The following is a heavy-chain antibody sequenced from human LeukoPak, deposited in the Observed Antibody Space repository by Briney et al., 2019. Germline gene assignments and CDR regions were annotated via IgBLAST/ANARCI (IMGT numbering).Heavy chain of an antibody. Sequence: GGSLRLSCTASGFTFGDYAMNWFRQAPGKGLEWVANIKQDGSEKYYVDSVKGRFTISRDNSKNTLYLQMNSLRAEDTAIYYCANPPTVTSFHYWGQGTLVTVSS. J-gene: IGHJ4*02. CDR3: ANPPTVTSFHY. D-gene: IGHD4-11*01. CDR2: IKQDGSEK. V-gene: IGHV3-7*03. CDR1: GFTFGDYA.